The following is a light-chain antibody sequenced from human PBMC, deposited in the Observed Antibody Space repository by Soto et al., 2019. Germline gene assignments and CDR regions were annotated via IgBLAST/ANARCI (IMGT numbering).Light chain of an antibody. CDR2: AAS. Sequence: EIVLTQSPGTLSLSPGERATLSCRASHRVKSGYLAWYQQKPGQPPRLLISAASSRATGIPDRFSGSGSGTDFTLTISGLEPEDFAVYYCQQYGTSHMYTFGQGTKLEIK. CDR1: HRVKSGY. V-gene: IGKV3-20*01. J-gene: IGKJ2*01. CDR3: QQYGTSHMYT.